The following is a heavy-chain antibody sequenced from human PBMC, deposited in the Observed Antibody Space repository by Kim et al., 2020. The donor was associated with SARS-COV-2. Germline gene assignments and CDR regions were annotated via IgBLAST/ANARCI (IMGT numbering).Heavy chain of an antibody. CDR1: GFTFSSYA. CDR2: IYSGGSST. Sequence: GGSLRLSCAASGFTFSSYAMSWVRQAPGKGLEWVSVIYSGGSSTYYADSVKGRFTISRDNSKNTLYLQMNSLRAEDTAVYYCAKGSMVRGYYYGMDVWGQGTTVTVSS. J-gene: IGHJ6*02. V-gene: IGHV3-23*03. D-gene: IGHD3-10*01. CDR3: AKGSMVRGYYYGMDV.